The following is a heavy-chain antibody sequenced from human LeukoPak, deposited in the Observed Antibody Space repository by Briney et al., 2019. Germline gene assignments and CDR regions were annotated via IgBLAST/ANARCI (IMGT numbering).Heavy chain of an antibody. Sequence: SETLSLTCTVSGGSISSYYWSWIRQPPGKGLEWIGYIYYSGSTSYNPSLKSRVTISIDTSKNQFSLKLSSVTAEDTAVYYCARDVGYSNYDTPRFDYWGQGTLVTVSS. CDR1: GGSISSYY. D-gene: IGHD4-11*01. V-gene: IGHV4-59*12. CDR3: ARDVGYSNYDTPRFDY. CDR2: IYYSGST. J-gene: IGHJ4*02.